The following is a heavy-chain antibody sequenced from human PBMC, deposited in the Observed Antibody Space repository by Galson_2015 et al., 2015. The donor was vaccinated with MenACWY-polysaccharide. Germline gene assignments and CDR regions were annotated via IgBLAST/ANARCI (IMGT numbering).Heavy chain of an antibody. CDR3: ARIIARKYAFADS. Sequence: SVKVSCKASGYNFTSYDINWVRQATGQGLEWMGWMNPNRGNKGYAQKFQGRVTMTSSSAMSTAFMELSSLRSEDTAVYYCARIIARKYAFADSWGQGTLVTVSS. V-gene: IGHV1-8*01. D-gene: IGHD2-21*01. J-gene: IGHJ4*02. CDR2: MNPNRGNK. CDR1: GYNFTSYD.